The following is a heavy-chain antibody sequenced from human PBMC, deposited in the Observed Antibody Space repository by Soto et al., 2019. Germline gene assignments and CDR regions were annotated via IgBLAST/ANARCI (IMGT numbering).Heavy chain of an antibody. J-gene: IGHJ4*02. CDR2: VNPIDSDT. CDR3: ASRLGCIGGGNCHFDY. Sequence: EVQLVQSGAEVKKPGESLKISCKAYGYSFTSSWIGWVRQMPGKGLEWMGIVNPIDSDTRYSPSFQGQVTMSADKSISTAYLQWSSLKASDTAMYYCASRLGCIGGGNCHFDYWGQGTLVTVSS. CDR1: GYSFTSSW. V-gene: IGHV5-51*03. D-gene: IGHD2-21*01.